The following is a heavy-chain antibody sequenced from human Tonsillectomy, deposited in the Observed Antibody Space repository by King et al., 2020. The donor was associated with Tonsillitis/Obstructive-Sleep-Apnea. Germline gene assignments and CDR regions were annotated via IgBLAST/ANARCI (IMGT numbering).Heavy chain of an antibody. Sequence: VQLVESGGGLVQPGGSLRLSCAASRFTFINYDMTWVRQAPGKGLEWLSYISSSGSTIYYADSVKGRFTISRDNAKNSLYLQMNSLRAEDTAVYYCAREVEEWLLSTVFYYYMDVWGKGTTVTVSS. J-gene: IGHJ6*03. CDR3: AREVEEWLLSTVFYYYMDV. D-gene: IGHD3-3*01. V-gene: IGHV3-48*03. CDR1: RFTFINYD. CDR2: ISSSGSTI.